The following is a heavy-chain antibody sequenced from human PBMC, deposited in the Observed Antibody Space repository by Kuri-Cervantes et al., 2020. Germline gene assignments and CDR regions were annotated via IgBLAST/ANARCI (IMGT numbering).Heavy chain of an antibody. CDR3: ARGHTYYDFWSGYYYFDY. CDR2: ISSSSSTI. V-gene: IGHV3-48*01. Sequence: LSLTCAASGFTFSSYSMNWVRQAPGKGLEWVSFISSSSSTIYYTDSVKGRFTISRDNSKNTLYLQMNSLRAEDTAVYYCARGHTYYDFWSGYYYFDYWGQGTLVTVSS. J-gene: IGHJ4*02. CDR1: GFTFSSYS. D-gene: IGHD3-3*01.